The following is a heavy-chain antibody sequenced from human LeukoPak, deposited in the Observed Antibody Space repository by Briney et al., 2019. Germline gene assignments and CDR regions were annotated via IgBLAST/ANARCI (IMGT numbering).Heavy chain of an antibody. CDR2: ISGSGVTT. V-gene: IGHV3-23*01. CDR3: AKDLAVAEYYFDY. CDR1: GFTLSDYA. Sequence: PGGSLRLSCTASGFTLSDYAMSWVPEAPGEGLEWVSSISGSGVTTYYADSVKGRFTVSRDNSKNTLYLRINSLRAEDTAVYYCAKDLAVAEYYFDYWGQGTLVTVSS. D-gene: IGHD6-19*01. J-gene: IGHJ4*02.